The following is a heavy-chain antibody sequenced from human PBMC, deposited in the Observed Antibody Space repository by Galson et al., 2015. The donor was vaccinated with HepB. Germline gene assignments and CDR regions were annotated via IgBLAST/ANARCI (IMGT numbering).Heavy chain of an antibody. D-gene: IGHD6-19*01. CDR2: ITPSGDNT. V-gene: IGHV3-23*01. CDR3: AKVFPEKTDGWYRQALYYFDS. Sequence: SLRLSCAASGFTFSYYAMAWVRQAPGKGLEWISAITPSGDNTYSADSMKGRFIISRDNSQNTLFLQMTSLRADDTAIYFCAKVFPEKTDGWYRQALYYFDSWGQGTRVTVSS. J-gene: IGHJ4*02. CDR1: GFTFSYYA.